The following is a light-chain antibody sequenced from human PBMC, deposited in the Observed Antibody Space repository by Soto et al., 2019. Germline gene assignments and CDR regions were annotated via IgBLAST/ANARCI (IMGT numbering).Light chain of an antibody. CDR2: GAS. J-gene: IGKJ1*01. CDR3: QQYFKSPWT. Sequence: IVLTQSAGTLSLSTGDRATLSCGASQTVSGNYLAWYQQKPGQVPRLLIYGASSRAIGIPDRFSGSGSGTDFALTISRLEPEDFAVYYCQQYFKSPWTFGQGTKVDIK. V-gene: IGKV3-20*01. CDR1: QTVSGNY.